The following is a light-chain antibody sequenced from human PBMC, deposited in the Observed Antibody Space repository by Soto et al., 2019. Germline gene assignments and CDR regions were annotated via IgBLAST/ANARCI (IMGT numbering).Light chain of an antibody. Sequence: QSVLTQPASVSGSPGQAITVSCTGTASDVGGYRYVSWYQQHPGKAPKLIIYDVATRPSGISDRISGSKSGNTASLTISGLQPEDEADYFCSSYRAGGTVVFGGGTKLTVL. CDR2: DVA. V-gene: IGLV2-14*03. CDR3: SSYRAGGTVV. J-gene: IGLJ2*01. CDR1: ASDVGGYRY.